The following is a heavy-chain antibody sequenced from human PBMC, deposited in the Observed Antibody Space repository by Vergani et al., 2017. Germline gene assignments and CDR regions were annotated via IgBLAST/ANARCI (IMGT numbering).Heavy chain of an antibody. D-gene: IGHD2-15*01. J-gene: IGHJ4*02. V-gene: IGHV1-58*01. Sequence: QMQLVQSGPEVKKPGTSVNVSCKASGFTFTSSAVQWVRQARGQRLEWIGWIVVGSGNTNYAQKFQERVTITRDMSTSTAYMELSSLRSEDTAVYYCAASLSVAGPLNWGQGTLVTVSS. CDR2: IVVGSGNT. CDR1: GFTFTSSA. CDR3: AASLSVAGPLN.